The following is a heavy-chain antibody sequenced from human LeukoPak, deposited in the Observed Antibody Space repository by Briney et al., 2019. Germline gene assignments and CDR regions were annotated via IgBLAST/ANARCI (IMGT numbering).Heavy chain of an antibody. V-gene: IGHV1-24*01. Sequence: ASVKVSCEASGYTFTSYGISWVRQAPGKGLEWMGGFDPEDGETIYAQKFQGRVTMTEDTSTDTAYMELSSLRSEDTAVYYCATDAREGVVPAAYYYYGMDVWGQGTTVTVSS. CDR1: GYTFTSYG. D-gene: IGHD2-2*01. J-gene: IGHJ6*02. CDR2: FDPEDGET. CDR3: ATDAREGVVPAAYYYYGMDV.